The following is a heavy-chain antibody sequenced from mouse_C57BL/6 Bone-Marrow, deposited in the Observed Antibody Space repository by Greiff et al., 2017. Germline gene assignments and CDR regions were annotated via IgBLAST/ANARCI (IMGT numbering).Heavy chain of an antibody. Sequence: QVQLKESGAELVRPGASVTLSCKASGYTFTDYEMHWVKQTPVHGLEWIGAIDPETGGTAYNQKFKGKAILTADKSSSTAYMELRSLTSEDSAVYYCTRSGLLLFAYWGQGTLVTVSA. CDR3: TRSGLLLFAY. CDR2: IDPETGGT. J-gene: IGHJ3*01. D-gene: IGHD2-3*01. V-gene: IGHV1-15*01. CDR1: GYTFTDYE.